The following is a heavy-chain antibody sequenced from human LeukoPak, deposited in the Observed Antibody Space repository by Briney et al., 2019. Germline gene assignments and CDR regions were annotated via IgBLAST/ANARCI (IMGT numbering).Heavy chain of an antibody. CDR1: GGSFSGYY. CDR2: INHSGST. D-gene: IGHD2-15*01. CDR3: ARGSCSGGSCYSWFDP. V-gene: IGHV4-34*01. Sequence: SETLSLTCAVYGGSFSGYYWSWIRQPPGKGLEWIGEINHSGSTNYNPSLKSRVTISVDTSKNQFSLKLSSVTAADTAVYYCARGSCSGGSCYSWFDPWGQGTLVTVSS. J-gene: IGHJ5*02.